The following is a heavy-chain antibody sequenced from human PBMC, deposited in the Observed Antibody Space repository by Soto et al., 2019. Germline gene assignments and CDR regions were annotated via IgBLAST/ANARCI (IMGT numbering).Heavy chain of an antibody. V-gene: IGHV4-31*03. CDR3: ARGRYSSSWYDNWFDP. CDR2: IYYTGST. D-gene: IGHD6-13*01. CDR1: GDYIHVGGYY. Sequence: SETLSLTCSVSGDYIHVGGYYWAWIRQRPGKGLEWMGYIYYTGSTNYNPSLKSRVTISVDTSKNQFSLKLSSVTAADTAVYYCARGRYSSSWYDNWFDPWGQGTLVTVSS. J-gene: IGHJ5*02.